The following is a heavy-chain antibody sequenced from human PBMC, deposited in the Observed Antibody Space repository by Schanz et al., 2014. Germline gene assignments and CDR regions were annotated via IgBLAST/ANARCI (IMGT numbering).Heavy chain of an antibody. Sequence: QVQLVQSGAEVKKPGSSVKVSCTASGGTFSSYAFSWVRQAPGQGLEWMGKIIPILGMENYAQKFQGRVTITADISTSTDYMDLSSLRSDDTAVYYCARVFSGYDLSAFDIWGQGTMVTVSS. CDR2: IIPILGME. J-gene: IGHJ3*02. D-gene: IGHD5-12*01. CDR3: ARVFSGYDLSAFDI. CDR1: GGTFSSYA. V-gene: IGHV1-69*04.